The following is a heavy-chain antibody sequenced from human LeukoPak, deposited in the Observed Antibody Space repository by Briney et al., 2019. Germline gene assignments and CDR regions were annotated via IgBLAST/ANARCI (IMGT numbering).Heavy chain of an antibody. Sequence: SETLSLTCAVYGGSFSGYYWSWIRQPPGKGLEWIGEINHSGSTNYNPSLKSRVTISVDTSKNQFSLKLSYVTAADTAVYYCARGRKRVYVWGSYPGAFFDYWGQGTLVTVSS. CDR3: ARGRKRVYVWGSYPGAFFDY. V-gene: IGHV4-34*01. CDR2: INHSGST. D-gene: IGHD3-16*02. J-gene: IGHJ4*02. CDR1: GGSFSGYY.